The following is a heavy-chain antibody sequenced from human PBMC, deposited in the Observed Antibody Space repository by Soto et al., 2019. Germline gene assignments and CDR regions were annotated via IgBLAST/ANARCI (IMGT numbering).Heavy chain of an antibody. CDR1: GGSISDSAYY. D-gene: IGHD6-6*01. CDR2: IFYSGTT. CDR3: AREYGGSSRSY. Sequence: QLQLQESGPGLVKPSETLSLSCTVSGGSISDSAYYWAWIRQPPGKGLEWIGSIFYSGTTYYSPSRKRRVSISVDTSHNQFSLRLRSVTAADTAMYYCAREYGGSSRSYWGQGTLVTVSS. V-gene: IGHV4-39*02. J-gene: IGHJ4*02.